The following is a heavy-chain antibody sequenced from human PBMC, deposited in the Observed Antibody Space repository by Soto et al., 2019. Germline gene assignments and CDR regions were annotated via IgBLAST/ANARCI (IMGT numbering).Heavy chain of an antibody. CDR1: GFTFSSYG. J-gene: IGHJ6*02. V-gene: IGHV3-30*18. D-gene: IGHD3-3*01. Sequence: GGSLRLSCAASGFTFSSYGMHWVRQAPGKGLEWVAVISYDGSNKYYADSVKGRFTISRDNSKNTLYLQMNSLRAEDTAVYYCAKDSRLITIFGARNNYYYGMDVWGQGTTVTVSS. CDR2: ISYDGSNK. CDR3: AKDSRLITIFGARNNYYYGMDV.